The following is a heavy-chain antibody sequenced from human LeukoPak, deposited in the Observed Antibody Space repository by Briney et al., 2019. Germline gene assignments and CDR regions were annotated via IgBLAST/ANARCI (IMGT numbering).Heavy chain of an antibody. J-gene: IGHJ3*02. CDR2: IYSGGST. V-gene: IGHV3-53*01. Sequence: GGSLRLSCAASGFTVSSNYMSWVRQAPGKGLEWVSVIYSGGSTYYADSVKGRFTISRDNSKNTLYLQMNSLRAEDTAVYYCARVPGGGVDAFDIWGQGTMVTVSS. CDR3: ARVPGGGVDAFDI. D-gene: IGHD2-21*01. CDR1: GFTVSSNY.